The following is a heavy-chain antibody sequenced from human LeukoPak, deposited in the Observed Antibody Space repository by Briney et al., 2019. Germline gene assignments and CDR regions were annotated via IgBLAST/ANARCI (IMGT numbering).Heavy chain of an antibody. CDR2: INTISGGT. D-gene: IGHD6-19*01. CDR1: GYTFTAYY. Sequence: GASVNLSCKASGYTFTAYYIHWGRQAPGQGVEWIGWINTISGGTNYAQKFQGRVTMTRDTSISTAYMELSRLTSDDTAVYYCARGREVAGTVGYWGHGTLVTVSS. CDR3: ARGREVAGTVGY. V-gene: IGHV1-2*02. J-gene: IGHJ4*01.